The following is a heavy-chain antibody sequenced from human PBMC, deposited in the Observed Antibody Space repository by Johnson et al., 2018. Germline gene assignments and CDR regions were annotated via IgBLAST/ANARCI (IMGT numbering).Heavy chain of an antibody. J-gene: IGHJ3*02. CDR1: GGTFSTYA. CDR3: ATRGTCIGGSCYLLSAFDI. Sequence: QVQLVESGAEVKKPGSSVKVSCKASGGTFSTYAISWVRQAPGQGLEWMGGMNPIFGTTNYAQKFQGRVTITADEATNTAFMGLSSLGSDDTAVYYCATRGTCIGGSCYLLSAFDIWGQGTMVTFSS. CDR2: MNPIFGTT. D-gene: IGHD2-15*01. V-gene: IGHV1-69*01.